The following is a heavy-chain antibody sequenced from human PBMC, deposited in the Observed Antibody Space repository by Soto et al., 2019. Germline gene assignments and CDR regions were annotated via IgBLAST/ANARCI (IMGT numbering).Heavy chain of an antibody. J-gene: IGHJ4*02. CDR1: GGSISSYY. D-gene: IGHD3-9*01. CDR3: ARVGRSNTYYDILTGYYTVDY. CDR2: IYYSGST. Sequence: SETLSLTCTVSGGSISSYYWSWIRQPPGKGLEWIGYIYYSGSTNYNPSLKSRVTISVDTSKNQFSLKLSSVTAADTAVCYCARVGRSNTYYDILTGYYTVDYWGQGTLVTV. V-gene: IGHV4-59*01.